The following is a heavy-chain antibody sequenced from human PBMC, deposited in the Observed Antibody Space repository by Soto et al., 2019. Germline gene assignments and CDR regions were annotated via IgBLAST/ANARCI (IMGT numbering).Heavy chain of an antibody. V-gene: IGHV1-69*08. D-gene: IGHD3-10*01. J-gene: IGHJ4*02. CDR3: ARDSARDFDY. Sequence: QVQLVQSGAEVKKPGSSVKVSCKASGGTFSSYTISWVRQAPGQGLEWMGRIIPILGIANYAQKFQGRVTMTADKSKSTAYMELSSLRSEDTAVYYCARDSARDFDYWGQGTLVTVSS. CDR1: GGTFSSYT. CDR2: IIPILGIA.